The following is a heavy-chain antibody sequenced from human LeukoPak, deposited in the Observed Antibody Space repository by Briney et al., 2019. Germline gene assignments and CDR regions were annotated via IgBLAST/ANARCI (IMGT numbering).Heavy chain of an antibody. CDR2: IKQDGSEI. V-gene: IGHV3-7*01. CDR1: RFTLSSHW. Sequence: GGSLRLSCAASRFTLSSHWMSWVRQAPGKGLEWVANIKQDGSEIHYVDSVKGRFTISRDNAKNSPYLQMNSLRAEDTAVYYCARDTSVTPFDIWGQGTMVTVSS. J-gene: IGHJ3*02. D-gene: IGHD4-17*01. CDR3: ARDTSVTPFDI.